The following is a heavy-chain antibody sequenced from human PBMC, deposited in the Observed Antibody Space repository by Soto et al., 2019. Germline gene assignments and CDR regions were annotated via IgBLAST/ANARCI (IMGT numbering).Heavy chain of an antibody. CDR3: ARHGASDYYDSSCYYYYYYGMDV. D-gene: IGHD3-22*01. CDR1: GYSFTSYW. V-gene: IGHV5-51*01. Sequence: EVQLVQSGAEVKKPGDPLKISCKGSGYSFTSYWIGWVRQMPGKGLEWMGIIYPGDSDTRYSPSFQGQVTISADKSISTAYLQWSSLKASDTAMYYCARHGASDYYDSSCYYYYYYGMDVWGQGTTVTVS. J-gene: IGHJ6*02. CDR2: IYPGDSDT.